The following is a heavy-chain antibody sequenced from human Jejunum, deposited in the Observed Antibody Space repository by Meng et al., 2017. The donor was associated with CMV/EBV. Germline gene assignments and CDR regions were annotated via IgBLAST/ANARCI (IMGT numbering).Heavy chain of an antibody. D-gene: IGHD3/OR15-3a*01. CDR2: IKSDGSGT. CDR1: GITFSNYW. Sequence: ASGITFSNYWMHWVRQGPGKGLVWVSRIKSDGSGTTYADSVKGRFTVSRDNAKNTLYLQMDSLRAEDTAVYYCVRGGGGSYYGFRWGRGTRVTVSS. V-gene: IGHV3-74*01. J-gene: IGHJ4*02. CDR3: VRGGGGSYYGFR.